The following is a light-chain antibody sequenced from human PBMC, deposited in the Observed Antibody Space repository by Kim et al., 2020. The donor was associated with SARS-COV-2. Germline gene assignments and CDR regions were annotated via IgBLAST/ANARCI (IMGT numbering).Light chain of an antibody. CDR2: RDN. V-gene: IGLV3-1*01. Sequence: VSPGQTSSITCSGDKLGDKYASWYQQKPGQAPVVVIFRDNRRPSGIPERFSGSNSGNTATLTISGTQAMDEADYYCQAWDSSIYVFGTGTKVTVL. CDR3: QAWDSSIYV. CDR1: KLGDKY. J-gene: IGLJ1*01.